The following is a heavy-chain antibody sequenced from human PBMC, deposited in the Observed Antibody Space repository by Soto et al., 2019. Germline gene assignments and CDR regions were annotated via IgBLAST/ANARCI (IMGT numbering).Heavy chain of an antibody. CDR2: MHANTGNR. D-gene: IGHD2-21*01. Sequence: QVQLVQSGAEVKKPGASVKVSCKASGDTFTNLDLNWVRQATGQGLEWVGWMHANTGNRGYAQKFQDRVTLTRDTSISTAYMELSSLRSEDTAVYYYVRYIFGRGFEIWGQGTKVTVSS. CDR1: GDTFTNLD. CDR3: VRYIFGRGFEI. V-gene: IGHV1-8*01. J-gene: IGHJ3*02.